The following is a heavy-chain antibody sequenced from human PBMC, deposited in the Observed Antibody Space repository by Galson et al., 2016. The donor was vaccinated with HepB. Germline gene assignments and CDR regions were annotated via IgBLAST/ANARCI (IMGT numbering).Heavy chain of an antibody. V-gene: IGHV3-11*05. Sequence: SLRLSCAASGFTFSDYYMSWIRQAPGKGLEWVSYISNSAYFTKYADSVKGRFTISRDNAKDSLYLQMASLRVEDTAVYLCARAVLGSEAASGDQWGQGTLVSVSS. D-gene: IGHD6-13*01. CDR1: GFTFSDYY. CDR3: ARAVLGSEAASGDQ. CDR2: ISNSAYFT. J-gene: IGHJ4*02.